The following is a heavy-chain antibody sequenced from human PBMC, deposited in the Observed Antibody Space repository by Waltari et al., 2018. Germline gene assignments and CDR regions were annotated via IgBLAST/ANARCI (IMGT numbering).Heavy chain of an antibody. CDR3: ARDVWDSSGWYGKYNWFDP. CDR1: GFTFSSYA. CDR2: ISYDGSNK. V-gene: IGHV3-30*01. Sequence: QVQLVESGGGVVQPGRSLRLSCAASGFTFSSYAMHWVRQAPGKGLEWVAVISYDGSNKDYAYSVKGRFTISRDNSKNTLYLQMNSLRAEDTAVYYCARDVWDSSGWYGKYNWFDPWGQGTLVTVSS. D-gene: IGHD6-19*01. J-gene: IGHJ5*02.